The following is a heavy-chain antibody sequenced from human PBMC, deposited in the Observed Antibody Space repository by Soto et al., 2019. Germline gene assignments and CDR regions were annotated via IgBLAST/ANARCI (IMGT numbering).Heavy chain of an antibody. V-gene: IGHV3-48*02. Sequence: GGSLRLSCAASGFTFSSYSMNWVRQAPGKGLELVSYISSSSSTIYYADSVKGRFTISRDNAKNSLYLQMNSLRDEDTAVYYCARDRYYYDSSGYPYFDYWGQGTLVTVSS. D-gene: IGHD3-22*01. CDR1: GFTFSSYS. CDR2: ISSSSSTI. CDR3: ARDRYYYDSSGYPYFDY. J-gene: IGHJ4*02.